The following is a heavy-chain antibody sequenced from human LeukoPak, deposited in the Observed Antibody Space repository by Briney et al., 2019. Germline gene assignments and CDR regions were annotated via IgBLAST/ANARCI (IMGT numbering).Heavy chain of an antibody. CDR1: GYTFTSYG. CDR2: ISAYNGNT. Sequence: ASVKVSCKASGYTFTSYGVSWVRQAPGQGLEWMGWISAYNGNTNYAQKFQGRVTMTTDTSTSTAYMELRSLISDDTAVYYCARHDYYDTSGYYYSFDYWGKGSLVTVSS. J-gene: IGHJ4*02. D-gene: IGHD3-22*01. CDR3: ARHDYYDTSGYYYSFDY. V-gene: IGHV1-18*01.